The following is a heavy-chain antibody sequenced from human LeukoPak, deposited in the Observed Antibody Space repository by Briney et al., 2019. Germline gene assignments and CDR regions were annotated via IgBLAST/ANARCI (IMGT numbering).Heavy chain of an antibody. Sequence: SETLSLTCTVSGGSISSYYWSWIRQPAGKGLEWIGRIYTSGSTYYNPSLKSRVTISVDRSKNQFSLKLSSVTAADTAVYYCATLLGRFLESWGQGTLVTVSS. CDR2: IYTSGST. V-gene: IGHV4-4*07. D-gene: IGHD3-3*01. CDR3: ATLLGRFLES. J-gene: IGHJ4*02. CDR1: GGSISSYY.